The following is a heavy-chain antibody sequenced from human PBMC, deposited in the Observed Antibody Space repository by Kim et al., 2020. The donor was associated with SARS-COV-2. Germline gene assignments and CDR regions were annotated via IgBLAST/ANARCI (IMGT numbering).Heavy chain of an antibody. Sequence: SETLSLTCAVFRGSISGYYWSWIRQPPGKGLECVGYVSYSGTTNYNPSLESRVTMSVDTSKNQFSLNLSSVTAADTAVYYCARRPCSGGSCRGFDSWGQGTLVIVSS. V-gene: IGHV4-59*08. CDR3: ARRPCSGGSCRGFDS. D-gene: IGHD2-15*01. CDR2: VSYSGTT. J-gene: IGHJ4*02. CDR1: RGSISGYY.